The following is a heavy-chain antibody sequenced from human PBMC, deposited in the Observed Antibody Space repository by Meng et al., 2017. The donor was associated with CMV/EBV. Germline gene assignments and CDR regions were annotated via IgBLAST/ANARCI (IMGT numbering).Heavy chain of an antibody. D-gene: IGHD5-12*01. CDR3: ARLRGDIVATLAYYFDY. J-gene: IGHJ4*02. CDR2: IKQDGSEK. CDR1: GFTFSSYW. Sequence: GGSLSPSCAASGFTFSSYWMSWVRQAPGKGLEWVANIKQDGSEKSYVDSVKGRFTISRDNAKNSLYLQMISLRAEDTAVYYCARLRGDIVATLAYYFDYWGQGTLVTVSS. V-gene: IGHV3-7*01.